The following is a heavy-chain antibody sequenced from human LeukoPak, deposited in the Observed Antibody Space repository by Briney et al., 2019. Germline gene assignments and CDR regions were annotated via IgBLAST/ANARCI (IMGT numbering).Heavy chain of an antibody. CDR3: ARGGIAAAGLFDY. CDR1: GYTFTGYY. CDR2: INPNSGGT. V-gene: IGHV1-2*02. D-gene: IGHD6-13*01. Sequence: ASVKVSCKASGYTFTGYYMHWVRQAPGQGLEWMGWINPNSGGTNYAQKFQGKVTMTRDTSISTAYMELSRLRSDDTAVYYCARGGIAAAGLFDYWGQGTLVTVSS. J-gene: IGHJ4*02.